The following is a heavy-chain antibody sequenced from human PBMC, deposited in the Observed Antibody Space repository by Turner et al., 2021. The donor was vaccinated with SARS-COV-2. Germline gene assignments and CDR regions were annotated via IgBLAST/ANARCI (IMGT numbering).Heavy chain of an antibody. Sequence: QVQLVQSGAEVKKPGASVKVSCKVSGYTLTELSMHWVRQAPGKGLEWMGGFDPEDGETIYAQKFQGRVTMTEDTSTDTAYMELSSLRCEDTAVYYCATGSAVAGTPQFYYYYYGIDVWGQGTTVTVSS. V-gene: IGHV1-24*01. CDR2: FDPEDGET. D-gene: IGHD6-19*01. J-gene: IGHJ6*02. CDR3: ATGSAVAGTPQFYYYYYGIDV. CDR1: GYTLTELS.